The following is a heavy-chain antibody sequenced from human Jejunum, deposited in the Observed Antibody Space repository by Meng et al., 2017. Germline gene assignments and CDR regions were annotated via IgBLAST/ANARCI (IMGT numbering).Heavy chain of an antibody. Sequence: QLQVQESGPGLVKPSETLSLTCTVSGGSISSSSFYWVWIRQPPGMGLEWIGSIDYTEYTHFNASLKSRVTMSIDTSRKQISLMLSSVTAADTAVYYCARHDERAFTVTAFESWGQGVLVTVSS. J-gene: IGHJ4*02. CDR2: IDYTEYT. V-gene: IGHV4-39*01. CDR1: GGSISSSSFY. CDR3: ARHDERAFTVTAFES. D-gene: IGHD2-21*02.